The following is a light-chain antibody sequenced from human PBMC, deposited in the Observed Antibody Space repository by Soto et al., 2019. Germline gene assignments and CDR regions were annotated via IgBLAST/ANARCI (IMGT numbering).Light chain of an antibody. J-gene: IGKJ1*01. Sequence: EIVMTPSPATLSVSPGEGATLSCRASQSVRTRLAWYQQKPGQAPRLLIYGASNRATGIPDRFSGSGSGTDFTLTISRLEPEDFAVYYCQQYGSSGTFGQGTKVDI. CDR2: GAS. V-gene: IGKV3-20*01. CDR3: QQYGSSGT. CDR1: QSVRTR.